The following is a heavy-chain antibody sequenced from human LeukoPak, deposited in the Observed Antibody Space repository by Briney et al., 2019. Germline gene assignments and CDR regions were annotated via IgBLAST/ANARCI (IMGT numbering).Heavy chain of an antibody. CDR3: ARGDLTGATAYYYYYMDV. CDR1: GGTLSSYA. J-gene: IGHJ6*03. CDR2: IIPIFGTA. D-gene: IGHD1-26*01. V-gene: IGHV1-69*05. Sequence: SSVKVSCKASGGTLSSYAISWVRQAPGQGLEWMGGIIPIFGTANYAQKFRGRVTITTDESTSTAYMELSSLRSEDTAVYYCARGDLTGATAYYYYYMDVWGKGTTVTVSS.